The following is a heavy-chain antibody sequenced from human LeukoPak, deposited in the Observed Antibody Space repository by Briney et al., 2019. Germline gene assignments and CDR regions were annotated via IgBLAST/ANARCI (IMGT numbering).Heavy chain of an antibody. CDR1: GGSISSYY. D-gene: IGHD2-2*03. CDR2: IYIGGST. Sequence: PSETLSLTCIVSGGSISSYYWNWIRQSAGKGLEWIGRIYIGGSTSYNPSLKSRVTMSVDTSKIQFSLNLTSVTAADTAVYYCARDIGYCSSTSCDRRFDYWGQGTLVTVSS. V-gene: IGHV4-4*07. CDR3: ARDIGYCSSTSCDRRFDY. J-gene: IGHJ4*02.